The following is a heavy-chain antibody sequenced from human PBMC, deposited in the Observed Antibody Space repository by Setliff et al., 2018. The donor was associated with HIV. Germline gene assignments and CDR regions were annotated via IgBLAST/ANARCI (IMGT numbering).Heavy chain of an antibody. V-gene: IGHV4-34*01. J-gene: IGHJ4*02. CDR2: INHSGSP. D-gene: IGHD3-22*01. CDR1: NGSFSGHY. CDR3: ASLLSRGYYYDRSGYSYRDY. Sequence: SETLSLTCVVYNGSFSGHYRSWIRQPPGKGLEWIGEINHSGSPNYNSSLKSRVTIALDTSKNQFSLQLSSVTATDTAVYYCASLLSRGYYYDRSGYSYRDYWGQGTLVTVSS.